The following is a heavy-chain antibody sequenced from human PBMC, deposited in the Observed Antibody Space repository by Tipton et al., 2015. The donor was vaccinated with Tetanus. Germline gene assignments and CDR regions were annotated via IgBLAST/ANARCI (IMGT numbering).Heavy chain of an antibody. V-gene: IGHV3-23*01. CDR2: ISGSDGST. J-gene: IGHJ4*02. CDR1: GFAFNKFG. Sequence: SLRLSCAASGFAFNKFGMHWVRQAPGKGLEWVSAISGSDGSTYYADSVRGRFTISRDNSKNTLYLQMNSLRAEDTAVYYCAKDGCFSVGCLGSDYWGQGNLVTVSS. D-gene: IGHD5/OR15-5a*01. CDR3: AKDGCFSVGCLGSDY.